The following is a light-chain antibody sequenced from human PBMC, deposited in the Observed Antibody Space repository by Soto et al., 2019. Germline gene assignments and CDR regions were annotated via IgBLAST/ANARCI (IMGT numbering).Light chain of an antibody. Sequence: DIQMTQSPSSLSASIGDRVTITCRASRSVGVDLTWYQQIPGKATKLVIYGASNLQRGVPSRFSGGGSGTDCTFTITSLEVEDSATYYCQQTYAVPWTFGQGTKVEIK. CDR3: QQTYAVPWT. CDR1: RSVGVD. J-gene: IGKJ1*01. V-gene: IGKV1-39*01. CDR2: GAS.